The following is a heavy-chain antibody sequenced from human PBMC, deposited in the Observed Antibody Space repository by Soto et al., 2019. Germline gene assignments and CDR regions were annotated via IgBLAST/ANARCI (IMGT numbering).Heavy chain of an antibody. J-gene: IGHJ4*02. CDR3: AKRVAGTALFDY. V-gene: IGHV3-74*01. CDR1: GFTLSDYW. D-gene: IGHD6-19*01. Sequence: PGGSLRLSCAASGFTLSDYWMHWVRQVPGKGLLWVSRISVDGGDTYYADSVKGRFTISRDNSKNTLYLQMNSLRAEDTAVYYCAKRVAGTALFDYWGQGTLVTVSS. CDR2: ISVDGGDT.